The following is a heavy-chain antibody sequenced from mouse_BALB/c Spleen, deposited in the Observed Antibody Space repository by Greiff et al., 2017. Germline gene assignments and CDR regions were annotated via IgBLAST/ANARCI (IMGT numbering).Heavy chain of an antibody. J-gene: IGHJ4*01. CDR1: GYSITSDYA. D-gene: IGHD1-1*01. Sequence: EVQLQESGPGLVKPSQSLSLTCTVTGYSITSDYAWNWIRQFPGNKLEWMGYISYSGSTSYNPSLKSRISITRDTSKNQFFLQLNSVTTEDTATYYCARGIRDYYGSSYAMDYWGQGTSVTVSS. V-gene: IGHV3-2*02. CDR3: ARGIRDYYGSSYAMDY. CDR2: ISYSGST.